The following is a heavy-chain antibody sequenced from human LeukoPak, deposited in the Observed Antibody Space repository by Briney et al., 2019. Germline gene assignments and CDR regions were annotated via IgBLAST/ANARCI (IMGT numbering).Heavy chain of an antibody. Sequence: GGSLRLSCAASGFTFSSYGMHWVRQAPGKGPEWVAVIWYDGSKKYYADSVKGRFTISRDNSKNTLCLQMNSLRADDTAVYYCARVGYSSSWYTRNYYYYYYMDVWGKGTTVTVSS. CDR2: IWYDGSKK. J-gene: IGHJ6*03. D-gene: IGHD6-13*01. CDR3: ARVGYSSSWYTRNYYYYYYMDV. V-gene: IGHV3-33*08. CDR1: GFTFSSYG.